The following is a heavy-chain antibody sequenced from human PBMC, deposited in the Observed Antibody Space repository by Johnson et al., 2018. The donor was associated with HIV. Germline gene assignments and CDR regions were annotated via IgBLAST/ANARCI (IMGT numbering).Heavy chain of an antibody. V-gene: IGHV3-7*02. J-gene: IGHJ3*02. CDR2: IKQDGSEK. CDR3: AKWRIIYAFDI. CDR1: GFTFSSYW. D-gene: IGHD2-8*01. Sequence: VQLVESGGGLVQPGGSLRLSCAASGFTFSSYWMSWVRQAPGKGLEWVANIKQDGSEKYYVDSVKGRFSISRDNSKNTLYFQMNSLRAEDTAVYYCAKWRIIYAFDIWGQGSMVTVSS.